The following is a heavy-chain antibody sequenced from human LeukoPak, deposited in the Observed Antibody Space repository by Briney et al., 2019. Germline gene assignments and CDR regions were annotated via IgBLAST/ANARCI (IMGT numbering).Heavy chain of an antibody. CDR1: GGTFSSYA. Sequence: ASVKVSCKASGGTFSSYAISWVRQAPGQGLEWMGRIIPILGIANYAQKFRGRVTITADKSTSTAYIELSSLRSEDTAVYYCARDRTAAAGTYYYYYGMDVWGQGTTVTVSS. CDR2: IIPILGIA. J-gene: IGHJ6*02. CDR3: ARDRTAAAGTYYYYYGMDV. V-gene: IGHV1-69*04. D-gene: IGHD6-13*01.